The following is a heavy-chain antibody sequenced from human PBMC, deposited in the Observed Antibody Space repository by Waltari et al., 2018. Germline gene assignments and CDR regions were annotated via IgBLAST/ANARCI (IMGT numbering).Heavy chain of an antibody. J-gene: IGHJ6*02. CDR1: GYSFTSYW. CDR2: IYPGDADT. CDR3: ATHKPYGSGSYYPYYGMDV. V-gene: IGHV5-51*03. Sequence: EVQLVQSGAEVKKPGESLKISCKGSGYSFTSYWIGWVRQMPGKGLEWMGIIYPGDADTRYSPSFQGQVTISADKSISTAYLQWSSLKASDTAMYYCATHKPYGSGSYYPYYGMDVWGQGTTVTVSS. D-gene: IGHD3-10*01.